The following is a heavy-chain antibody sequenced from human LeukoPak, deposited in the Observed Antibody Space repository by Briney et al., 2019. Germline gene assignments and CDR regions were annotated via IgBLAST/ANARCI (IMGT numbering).Heavy chain of an antibody. Sequence: GGSLRLSCAASGFTLSSYAMSWVRQAPGKGLEWVSAISDSGNTYHADSVKGRFTISRDSSKNTLFLQMNRLRPEDAAVYYCAKAPVTTCRGAYCYPFDFWGQGTLVTVSS. CDR2: ISDSGNT. CDR1: GFTLSSYA. D-gene: IGHD2-21*01. CDR3: AKAPVTTCRGAYCYPFDF. V-gene: IGHV3-23*01. J-gene: IGHJ4*02.